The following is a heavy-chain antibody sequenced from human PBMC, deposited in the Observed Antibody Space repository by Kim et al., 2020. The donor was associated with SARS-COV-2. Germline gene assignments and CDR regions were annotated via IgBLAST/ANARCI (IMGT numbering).Heavy chain of an antibody. Sequence: SQTLSLTCVISGDSVSSNIAAWNWIRQSPSRGLEWLGRTYYRSKWYNEYAPSVKSRVSINPDTSKNQVSLHLNSVTPEDTAVYYCARDLPYSSKPGLSNWGQGTPVTVSS. V-gene: IGHV6-1*01. J-gene: IGHJ4*02. CDR2: TYYRSKWYN. D-gene: IGHD6-19*01. CDR1: GDSVSSNIAA. CDR3: ARDLPYSSKPGLSN.